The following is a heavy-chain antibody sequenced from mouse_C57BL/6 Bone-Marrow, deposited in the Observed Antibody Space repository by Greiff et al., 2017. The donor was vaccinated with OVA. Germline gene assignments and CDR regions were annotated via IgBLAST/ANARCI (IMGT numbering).Heavy chain of an antibody. CDR2: LYPGDGDT. J-gene: IGHJ3*01. V-gene: IGHV1-82*01. CDR1: GYAFSSSW. D-gene: IGHD6-1*01. CDR3: AREVFSLFAY. Sequence: QVQLQQSGPELVKPGASVKISCKASGYAFSSSWMNWVKQRPGKGLEWIGRLYPGDGDTNYNGKFKGKATLTADKSSITAYMQLSSLTSEDSAVYFCAREVFSLFAYWGQGTLVTVSA.